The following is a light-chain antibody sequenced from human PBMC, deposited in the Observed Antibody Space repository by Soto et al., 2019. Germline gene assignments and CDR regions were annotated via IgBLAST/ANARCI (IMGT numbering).Light chain of an antibody. CDR1: QSVSSNN. CDR3: QQYGSLVWT. J-gene: IGKJ1*01. Sequence: EIVLRQFPGTLSLSPGERATLSCRASQSVSSNNLAWYQHKPGQAPRLLISGASNRATGIPDRFSGSGSGTDFTLTISRLAPEDFAVYYCQQYGSLVWTFGQGTKVDIK. V-gene: IGKV3-20*01. CDR2: GAS.